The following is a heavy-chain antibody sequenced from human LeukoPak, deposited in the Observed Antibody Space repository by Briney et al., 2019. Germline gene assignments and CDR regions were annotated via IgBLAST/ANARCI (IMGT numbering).Heavy chain of an antibody. V-gene: IGHV4-39*07. Sequence: SETLSLTCTVSGGSISSSSYYWGWIRQPPGKGLEWIGSIYYSGSTYYNPSLKGRVTISVDTSKNQFSLKLSSVTAADTAVYYCARALLYGRLFYDYVWGSHPIGAFDIWGQGTMVTVSS. D-gene: IGHD3-16*02. J-gene: IGHJ3*02. CDR3: ARALLYGRLFYDYVWGSHPIGAFDI. CDR2: IYYSGST. CDR1: GGSISSSSYY.